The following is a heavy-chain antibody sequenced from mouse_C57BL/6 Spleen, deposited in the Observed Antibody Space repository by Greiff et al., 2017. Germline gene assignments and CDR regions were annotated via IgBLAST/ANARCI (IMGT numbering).Heavy chain of an antibody. CDR2: INPNNGGT. J-gene: IGHJ2*01. CDR1: GYTFTDYY. Sequence: VQLQQSGPELVKPGASVKISCKASGYTFTDYYMNWVKQSHGKSLEWIGDINPNNGGTSYNQKFKGKATLTVDKSSSTAYMELRSLTSEDSAVYYCLSIIMYYFDYWGQGTTLTVSS. CDR3: LSIIMYYFDY. V-gene: IGHV1-26*01. D-gene: IGHD6-5*01.